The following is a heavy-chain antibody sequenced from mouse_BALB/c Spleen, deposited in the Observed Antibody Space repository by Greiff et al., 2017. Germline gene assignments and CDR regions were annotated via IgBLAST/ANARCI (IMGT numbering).Heavy chain of an antibody. V-gene: IGHV5-15*02. CDR1: GFTFSDYG. Sequence: EVKLVESGGGLVQPGGSRKLSCAASGFTFSDYGMSWVRQAPGKGPEWVAFISNLAYSIYYADTVTGRFTISRENAKNTLYLEMSSLRSEDTAMYCCARAHCGSRYCLDYWGQGTTLTVSS. J-gene: IGHJ2*01. CDR2: ISNLAYSI. D-gene: IGHD1-1*01. CDR3: ARAHCGSRYCLDY.